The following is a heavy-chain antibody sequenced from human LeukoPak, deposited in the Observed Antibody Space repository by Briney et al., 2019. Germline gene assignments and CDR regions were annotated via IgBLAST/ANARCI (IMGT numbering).Heavy chain of an antibody. J-gene: IGHJ6*03. D-gene: IGHD3-3*01. V-gene: IGHV1-69*05. CDR1: GGTFSSYA. CDR3: ARGIRVFGVPYDMDV. Sequence: SVKVSCKASGGTFSSYAISWVRQAPGQGLEWMGGIIPIFGTANYAQKFQGRVTITTDESTSTAYMELSSLRSEDTAVYYCARGIRVFGVPYDMDVWGKGTTVTVSS. CDR2: IIPIFGTA.